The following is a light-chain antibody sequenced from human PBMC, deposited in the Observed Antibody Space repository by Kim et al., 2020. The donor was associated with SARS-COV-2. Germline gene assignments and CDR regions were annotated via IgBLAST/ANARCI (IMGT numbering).Light chain of an antibody. V-gene: IGLV3-21*04. CDR1: RIGSKS. J-gene: IGLJ1*01. Sequence: APGETARLTCGGNRIGSKSVHWYQQKPGQAPVLVIYYDSDRPSGIPERFSGSNSGNTATLTIRSVEAGDEADYYCQVWDTDNDHYVFATGTKVTVL. CDR3: QVWDTDNDHYV. CDR2: YDS.